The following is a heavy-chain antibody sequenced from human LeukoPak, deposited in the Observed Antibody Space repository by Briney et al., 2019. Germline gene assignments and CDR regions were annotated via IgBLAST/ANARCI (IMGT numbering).Heavy chain of an antibody. CDR2: IIPIFGTA. J-gene: IGHJ4*02. CDR3: ARDRLWEGGYFDY. CDR1: GGTFSSYA. V-gene: IGHV1-69*05. Sequence: ASVKVSCKASGGTFSSYAISSVRQAPGQGLEWMGRIIPIFGTANYAQKFQGRVTITTDESTSTAYMELSSLRSEDTAVYYCARDRLWEGGYFDYWGQGTLVTVSS. D-gene: IGHD1-26*01.